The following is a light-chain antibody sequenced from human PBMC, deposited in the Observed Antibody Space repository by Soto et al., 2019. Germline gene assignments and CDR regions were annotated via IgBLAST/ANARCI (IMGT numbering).Light chain of an antibody. J-gene: IGKJ1*01. CDR2: GAS. CDR3: QRYDSLRT. V-gene: IGKV3D-15*01. Sequence: EIMMTQSPATLSVSPGERATLSCRASRNVGSKLAWYMQKPGQAPRLLIYGASNRATGIPDRFSGSGSGTDFTLTITRLEAEDFAMYYCQRYDSLRTFGQGTKVDIK. CDR1: RNVGSK.